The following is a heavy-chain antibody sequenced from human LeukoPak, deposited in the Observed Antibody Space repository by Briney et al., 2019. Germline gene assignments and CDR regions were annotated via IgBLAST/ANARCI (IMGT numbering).Heavy chain of an antibody. V-gene: IGHV1-18*01. CDR2: ISAYNGNT. Sequence: GASVKVSCKASGYTFTSYGINWVRQAPGQGLEWMGWISAYNGNTNYAQKLQGRVTMTTDTSTSTAYLELRSLRSDDTAVYYCARAWVSWENYRDPYDNRFDSWGQGTLVTVSS. D-gene: IGHD3-16*02. J-gene: IGHJ5*01. CDR1: GYTFTSYG. CDR3: ARAWVSWENYRDPYDNRFDS.